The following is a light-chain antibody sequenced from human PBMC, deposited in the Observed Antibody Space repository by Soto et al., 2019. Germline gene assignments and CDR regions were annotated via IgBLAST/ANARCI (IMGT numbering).Light chain of an antibody. CDR2: VNN. J-gene: IGLJ3*02. CDR3: QSFDSSLSGWV. V-gene: IGLV1-40*01. Sequence: QSVLTQPPSVSGAPGQRVTFSCTGSSSNIGAGYDVQWYQQLPGTAPKLLIYVNNNRPSGVPDRFSGSKSGTSASLAITGLQAEDEADYYCQSFDSSLSGWVFGGGTKVTVL. CDR1: SSNIGAGYD.